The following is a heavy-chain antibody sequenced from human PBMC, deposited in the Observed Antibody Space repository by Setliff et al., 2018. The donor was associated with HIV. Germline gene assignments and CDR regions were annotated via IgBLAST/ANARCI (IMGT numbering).Heavy chain of an antibody. D-gene: IGHD6-19*01. Sequence: GGSLRLSCAASGFTFSSYGMHWVRQAPGEGLEWVAFIRYDASYRYYADSVKGRFTIPRDNSKNTLYLQMNSLRAEDTAVYFCAKNLYRSPWSPLDYWGQGTLVTVSS. J-gene: IGHJ4*02. V-gene: IGHV3-30*02. CDR3: AKNLYRSPWSPLDY. CDR2: IRYDASYR. CDR1: GFTFSSYG.